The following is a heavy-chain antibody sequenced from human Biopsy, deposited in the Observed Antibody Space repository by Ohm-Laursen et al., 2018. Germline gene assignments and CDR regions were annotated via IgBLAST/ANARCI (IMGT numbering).Heavy chain of an antibody. Sequence: SLRLSCAAFGFTVSSNYMSWVRQAPGKGLEWASVIYSGGSTYYADSVKGRFTISRDNSKNTLYLQMNSLRAEDTAVYYCARGGIAVAGTNFDYWGQGTLVTVSS. CDR3: ARGGIAVAGTNFDY. D-gene: IGHD6-19*01. J-gene: IGHJ4*02. CDR1: GFTVSSNY. CDR2: IYSGGST. V-gene: IGHV3-66*01.